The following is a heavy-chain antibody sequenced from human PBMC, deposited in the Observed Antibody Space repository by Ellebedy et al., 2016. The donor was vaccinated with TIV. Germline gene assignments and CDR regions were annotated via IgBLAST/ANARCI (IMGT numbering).Heavy chain of an antibody. V-gene: IGHV4-31*03. CDR3: ARGISGWYVY. D-gene: IGHD6-19*01. CDR2: IYYSGST. Sequence: SETLSLXCTVSGGSISSGGYYWSWIRQHPGKGLEWIGYIYYSGSTYYNPSLKSRVTISVDTSKNQFSLKLSSVTAADTAVYYCARGISGWYVYWGQGTLVTVSS. CDR1: GGSISSGGYY. J-gene: IGHJ4*02.